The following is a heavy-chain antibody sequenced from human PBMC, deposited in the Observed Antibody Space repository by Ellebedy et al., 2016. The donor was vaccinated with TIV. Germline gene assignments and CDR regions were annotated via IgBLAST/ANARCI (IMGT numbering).Heavy chain of an antibody. CDR1: GFTFSSYG. V-gene: IGHV3-33*01. Sequence: GESLKISXAASGFTFSSYGMHWVRQAPGKGLEWVAVIWYDGSNKYYADSVKGRFTISRDNSKNTLYLQMNSLRAEDTAVYYCARDGYYYDSSGYSHYFDYWGQGTLVTVSS. J-gene: IGHJ4*02. D-gene: IGHD3-22*01. CDR2: IWYDGSNK. CDR3: ARDGYYYDSSGYSHYFDY.